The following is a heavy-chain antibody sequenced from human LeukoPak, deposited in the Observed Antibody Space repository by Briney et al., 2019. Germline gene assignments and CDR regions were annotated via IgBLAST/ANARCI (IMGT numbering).Heavy chain of an antibody. V-gene: IGHV3-23*01. CDR3: ANVGVAAASPPFHLDV. D-gene: IGHD2-2*01. Sequence: GRSLRLSCAASGFTFSNYAMVWVRQAPGKGLDWVSAMTSDGRTFYADSVRGRVTISRDNSKNTLYLQMNSLGAEDTAEYFCANVGVAAASPPFHLDVWGKGTTVTVSS. J-gene: IGHJ6*04. CDR1: GFTFSNYA. CDR2: MTSDGRT.